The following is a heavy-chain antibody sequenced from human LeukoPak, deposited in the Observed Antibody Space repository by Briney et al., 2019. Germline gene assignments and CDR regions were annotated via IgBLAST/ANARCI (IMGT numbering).Heavy chain of an antibody. CDR3: ARAGYCGDGGCRGGSAFDV. V-gene: IGHV1-18*01. CDR1: GDTFTNYD. CDR2: FSGYTGDT. J-gene: IGHJ3*01. D-gene: IGHD2-15*01. Sequence: ASVRVSCKTSGDTFTNYDIYWVRQAPGQGLDCILWFSGYTGDTKYAQILQGRFTVTTDTSTSTAYMELRSLTYDDTAVYYCARAGYCGDGGCRGGSAFDVWGQGTMVTVSS.